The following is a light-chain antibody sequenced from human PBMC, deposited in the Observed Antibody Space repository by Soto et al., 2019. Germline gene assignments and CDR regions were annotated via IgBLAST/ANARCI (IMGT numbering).Light chain of an antibody. CDR2: GAS. Sequence: EIVLTQSPGTLSLSPGERATLSCRASQTVSSSYLAWYQQKPGQAPRLLIYGASTRATGIPGRFSGSASGTDFTLTISRLEPEDFAVYYCQQYRPSPIYTFGQGTNLEIK. J-gene: IGKJ2*01. CDR1: QTVSSSY. V-gene: IGKV3-20*01. CDR3: QQYRPSPIYT.